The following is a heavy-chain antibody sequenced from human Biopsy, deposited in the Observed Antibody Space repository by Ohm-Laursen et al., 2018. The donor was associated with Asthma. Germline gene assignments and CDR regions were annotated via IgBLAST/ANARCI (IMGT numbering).Heavy chain of an antibody. CDR3: SRDFTIGSGSPFHF. CDR1: GFSFGSYG. Sequence: SLRLSCTASGFSFGSYGMHWVRQAPGKGLEWVAVMSFDGRQTYYADSVKGRFTISRDNSKNTLYLQMNSLRAEDTAVYYCSRDFTIGSGSPFHFWGRGTLVTVSS. V-gene: IGHV3-30*03. J-gene: IGHJ4*02. D-gene: IGHD3-10*01. CDR2: MSFDGRQT.